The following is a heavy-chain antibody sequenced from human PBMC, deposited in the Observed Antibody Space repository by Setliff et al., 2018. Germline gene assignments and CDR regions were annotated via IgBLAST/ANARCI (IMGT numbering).Heavy chain of an antibody. Sequence: SETLSLTCTVSGDSISRAKYYWSWIRQSAGKGLECLGRIYTDGSTKYNPSLKSRVTISVDTSKAQFSLKLSSVTAADSAVYYCARAISGWYSAHYYYMDVWGKGTTVTVSS. D-gene: IGHD6-19*01. J-gene: IGHJ6*03. CDR2: IYTDGST. V-gene: IGHV4-61*02. CDR1: GDSISRAKYY. CDR3: ARAISGWYSAHYYYMDV.